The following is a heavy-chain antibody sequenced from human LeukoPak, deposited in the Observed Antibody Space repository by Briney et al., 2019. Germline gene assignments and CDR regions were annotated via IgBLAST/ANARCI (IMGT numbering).Heavy chain of an antibody. J-gene: IGHJ4*02. CDR1: GFNFRDDA. V-gene: IGHV3-30*04. D-gene: IGHD6-13*01. CDR2: ISYDESQK. CDR3: ARAASSSWHNFDY. Sequence: GRSLRLSCAASGFNFRDDAMHWVRQAPGKGLEWVAVISYDESQKYYVDFVQGRFTISRDNSKNTLSLQMNSLRAGDTAVYYCARAASSSWHNFDYWGQGTLVTVSS.